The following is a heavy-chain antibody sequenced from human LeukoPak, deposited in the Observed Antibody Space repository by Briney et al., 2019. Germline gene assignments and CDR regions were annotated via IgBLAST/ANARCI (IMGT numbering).Heavy chain of an antibody. J-gene: IGHJ4*02. D-gene: IGHD3-22*01. CDR2: IWYDGSNK. V-gene: IGHV3-33*01. Sequence: GGSLRLSCAASGFTFSSYGMHWVRQAPGKGLEWVAVIWYDGSNKYYADSVKGRFTISRDNSKNTLYLQMNSLRAEDTAVYYCARYYYDSSGFDYWGQGTLVTVSS. CDR1: GFTFSSYG. CDR3: ARYYYDSSGFDY.